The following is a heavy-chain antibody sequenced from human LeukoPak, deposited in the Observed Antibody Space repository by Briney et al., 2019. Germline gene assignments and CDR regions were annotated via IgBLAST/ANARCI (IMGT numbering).Heavy chain of an antibody. CDR3: ARGHSPVTTKVSYFQH. CDR2: INHSGST. J-gene: IGHJ1*01. D-gene: IGHD4-17*01. Sequence: PSETLFLTCAIYGGSFSGYYWSWIRQTPGKGLEWIGEINHSGSTNYNPSLKSRVTILVDTSKNQFSLKLSSVTAADTAVYYCARGHSPVTTKVSYFQHWGQGTLVTVSS. CDR1: GGSFSGYY. V-gene: IGHV4-34*01.